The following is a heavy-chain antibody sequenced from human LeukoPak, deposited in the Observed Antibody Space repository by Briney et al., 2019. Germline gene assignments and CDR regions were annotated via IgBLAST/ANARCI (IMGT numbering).Heavy chain of an antibody. D-gene: IGHD4-17*01. J-gene: IGHJ4*02. CDR3: TSRPTVTTATPDY. Sequence: GGSLRLSCAASGFTFSGSAMHRVRQASGKGLEWVGRIRSKANSYATAYAASVKGRFTISRDDSKNTAYLQMNSLKTEDTAVYYCTSRPTVTTATPDYWGQGTLVTVSS. CDR2: IRSKANSYAT. CDR1: GFTFSGSA. V-gene: IGHV3-73*01.